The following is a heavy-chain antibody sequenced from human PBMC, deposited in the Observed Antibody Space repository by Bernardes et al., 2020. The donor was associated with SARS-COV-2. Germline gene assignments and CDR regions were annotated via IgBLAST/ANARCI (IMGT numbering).Heavy chain of an antibody. V-gene: IGHV4-59*01. Sequence: SETLSLTCTVSGGSIRDYYWTWIRQSPGPELEWIGYIDDRGRTHYNPSLKSRVTLLVDTSNNQFSLRLSSVTAADTAVYYCAREQWLAHYFDYWGQGTLVIVSS. D-gene: IGHD6-19*01. CDR1: GGSIRDYY. CDR2: IDDRGRT. CDR3: AREQWLAHYFDY. J-gene: IGHJ4*02.